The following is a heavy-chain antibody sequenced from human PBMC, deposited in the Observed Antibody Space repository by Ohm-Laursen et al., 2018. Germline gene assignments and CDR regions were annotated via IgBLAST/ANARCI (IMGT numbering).Heavy chain of an antibody. Sequence: GTLSLTCIVSGGSISSSNFYWGWIRQPPGKGLEWIGSIYYSGSTYYYPSLKSRVTISLERSKSQFSLKVSSVSAADTAVYYCATYTVTGLYFQHWGQGTLVIVSS. CDR1: GGSISSSNFY. D-gene: IGHD4-17*01. CDR3: ATYTVTGLYFQH. J-gene: IGHJ1*01. V-gene: IGHV4-39*01. CDR2: IYYSGST.